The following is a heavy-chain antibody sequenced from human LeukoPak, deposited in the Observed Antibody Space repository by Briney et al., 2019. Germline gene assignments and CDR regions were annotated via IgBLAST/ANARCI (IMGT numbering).Heavy chain of an antibody. Sequence: GGSLRLSCAASGFTFRSYGMHWVRQAPGKGLEWVTLISYDGSTKYYSDSVKGRFTLSRDNSKNTLYLQMNSLRAEDTAVYYCARGHTAVTRHFDFWGQGTLVTVSS. V-gene: IGHV3-30*03. CDR1: GFTFRSYG. D-gene: IGHD4-17*01. J-gene: IGHJ4*02. CDR2: ISYDGSTK. CDR3: ARGHTAVTRHFDF.